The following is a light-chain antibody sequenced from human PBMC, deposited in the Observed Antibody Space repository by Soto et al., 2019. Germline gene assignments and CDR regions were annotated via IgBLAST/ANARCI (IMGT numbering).Light chain of an antibody. CDR1: RSISTW. CDR3: QQTNGLFT. J-gene: IGKJ3*01. CDR2: TAS. Sequence: DFQMTQSPSSVSASVGDSVSITCRARRSISTWLAWYQQKPGKAPELLIQTASSVQSGVPSRFSGSGSGTDFTLTISSLQPEVSAIYYCQQTNGLFTFGPGTKVEVK. V-gene: IGKV1-12*01.